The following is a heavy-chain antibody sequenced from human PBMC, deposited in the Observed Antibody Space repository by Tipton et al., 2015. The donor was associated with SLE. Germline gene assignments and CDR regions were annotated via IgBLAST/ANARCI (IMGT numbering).Heavy chain of an antibody. CDR1: GASISSYF. CDR2: LSTSETT. J-gene: IGHJ3*02. CDR3: AKHPYSFDLDAFDI. Sequence: TLSLTCTVSGASISSYFWSWIRQTPGKGLEWVAYLSTSETTKYNPSLKSRVSISVDSSKNQFSLQLTSVIAADTAVYYCAKHPYSFDLDAFDIWGQGTRVTVSS. D-gene: IGHD2-15*01. V-gene: IGHV4-4*08.